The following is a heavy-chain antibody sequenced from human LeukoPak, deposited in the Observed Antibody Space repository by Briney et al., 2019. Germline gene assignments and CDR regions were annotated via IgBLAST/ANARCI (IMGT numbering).Heavy chain of an antibody. CDR1: GGSISSGSYY. J-gene: IGHJ4*02. D-gene: IGHD4-17*01. CDR3: ARVGRTGGFDY. CDR2: IYTSGST. V-gene: IGHV4-61*02. Sequence: SETLSLTCTVSGGSISSGSYYWSWIRQPAGKGLEWIGRIYTSGSTNYNPSLKGRVTISVDTSKNQFSLKLSSVTAADTAVYYCARVGRTGGFDYWGQGTLVTVSS.